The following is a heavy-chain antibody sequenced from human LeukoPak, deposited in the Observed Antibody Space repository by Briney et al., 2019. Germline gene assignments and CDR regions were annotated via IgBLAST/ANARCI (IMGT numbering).Heavy chain of an antibody. Sequence: GASVKVSCKASGGTFSSYAISWVRQAPGQGLEWMGGIIPIFGTANYAQKFQGRVTITTDESTSTAYMELSSLRSEDTAVYYCARCEGYYGSGSYYKYYMDVWGKGTTVTVSS. CDR3: ARCEGYYGSGSYYKYYMDV. V-gene: IGHV1-69*05. D-gene: IGHD3-10*01. CDR2: IIPIFGTA. CDR1: GGTFSSYA. J-gene: IGHJ6*03.